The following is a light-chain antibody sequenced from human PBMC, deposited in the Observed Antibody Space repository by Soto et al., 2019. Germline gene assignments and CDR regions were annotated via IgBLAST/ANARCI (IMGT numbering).Light chain of an antibody. Sequence: ESVLTQSPATLSVSPGERATLSCRASQSVSGDLAWYHHKPGQAPRLLIYDASTRALDTPARFAGSGSGTEFTLTISSLQSEDFAVYFCQQYNNCPITFGQGTPLEI. J-gene: IGKJ5*01. CDR2: DAS. CDR1: QSVSGD. V-gene: IGKV3-15*01. CDR3: QQYNNCPIT.